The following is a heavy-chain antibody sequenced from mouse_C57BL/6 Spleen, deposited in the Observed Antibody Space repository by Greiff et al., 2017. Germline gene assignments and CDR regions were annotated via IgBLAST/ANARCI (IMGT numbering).Heavy chain of an antibody. CDR3: ARGDYYGSIYAMDY. CDR1: GYTFTSYW. J-gene: IGHJ4*01. V-gene: IGHV1-64*01. CDR2: IHPNSGST. D-gene: IGHD1-1*01. Sequence: VQLQQPGAELVKPGASVKLSCKASGYTFTSYWMHWVKQRPGQGLEWIGMIHPNSGSTNYNEKFKSKATLTVDKSSSTAYMQLSSLTSEDSAVYYCARGDYYGSIYAMDYWGQGTSVTVSS.